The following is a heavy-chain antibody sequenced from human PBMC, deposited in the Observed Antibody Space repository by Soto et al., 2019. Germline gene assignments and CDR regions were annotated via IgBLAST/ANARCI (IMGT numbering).Heavy chain of an antibody. Sequence: GGSLRLSCAASGFTFSSYWMSWVRQAPGKGLEWVANIKQDGSEKYYVDSVKGRFTISRDNAENSLYLQMNSLRAEDTAVYYCAREDFDLGELSSPDLSAFDIWGQGTMVTVSS. J-gene: IGHJ3*02. V-gene: IGHV3-7*01. CDR2: IKQDGSEK. CDR3: AREDFDLGELSSPDLSAFDI. D-gene: IGHD3-16*02. CDR1: GFTFSSYW.